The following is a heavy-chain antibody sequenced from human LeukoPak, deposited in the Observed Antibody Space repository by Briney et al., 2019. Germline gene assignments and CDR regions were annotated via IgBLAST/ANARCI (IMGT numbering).Heavy chain of an antibody. V-gene: IGHV1-8*02. CDR3: ASVVAATRVVY. Sequence: SSVKVSCKASGGTFSSYDINWVRQATGQGLEWMGWMNPNSGNTGYAQKFQGRVTMTRNTSISTAYMELSSLRSEDTAVYYCASVVAATRVVYWGQGTLVTVSS. CDR2: MNPNSGNT. J-gene: IGHJ4*02. D-gene: IGHD2-15*01. CDR1: GGTFSSYD.